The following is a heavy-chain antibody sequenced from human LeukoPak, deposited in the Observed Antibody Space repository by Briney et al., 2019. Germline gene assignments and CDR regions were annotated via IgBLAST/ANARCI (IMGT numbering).Heavy chain of an antibody. Sequence: GGSLRLSCAASGFTFSNYAMSWVRQAPGKGLEWVSVIIGSGGSTWYSDSVKARFIISRDNPKNTLYLQMNSLRAEDTAVYYCAKGSGYNYYYYYSMDVWGKGTTVTVSS. CDR1: GFTFSNYA. D-gene: IGHD3-3*01. CDR2: IIGSGGST. V-gene: IGHV3-23*01. CDR3: AKGSGYNYYYYYSMDV. J-gene: IGHJ6*03.